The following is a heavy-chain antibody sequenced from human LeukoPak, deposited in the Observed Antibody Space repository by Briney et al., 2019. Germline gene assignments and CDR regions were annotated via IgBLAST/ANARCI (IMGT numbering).Heavy chain of an antibody. V-gene: IGHV4-59*08. Sequence: SETLSPTCNVSGGSINGYYWTWIRQPPQKGLEWIGYMFYNGNTNYNPSLKSRATISVDTSQNQISLRLASVTAADTGTYHCARLTREDGVDVWGQGTTVTVSS. CDR3: ARLTREDGVDV. J-gene: IGHJ6*02. CDR1: GGSINGYY. CDR2: MFYNGNT.